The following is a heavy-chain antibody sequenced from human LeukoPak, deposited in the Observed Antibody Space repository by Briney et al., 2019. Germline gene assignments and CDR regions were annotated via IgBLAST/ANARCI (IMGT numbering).Heavy chain of an antibody. CDR1: GFIFKNYA. J-gene: IGHJ3*01. V-gene: IGHV3-23*01. D-gene: IGHD6-6*01. CDR2: SSGSGTHT. CDR3: AKRAAYSRSSLVLPFDAFDL. Sequence: GGSLRLSCAASGFIFKNYAMAWVRQPPGKGLEWVSVSSGSGTHTYYAASVKGRFTISRDNSNNTLYLQMNSLRAEDTAVYYCAKRAAYSRSSLVLPFDAFDLWGQGTMVTVSS.